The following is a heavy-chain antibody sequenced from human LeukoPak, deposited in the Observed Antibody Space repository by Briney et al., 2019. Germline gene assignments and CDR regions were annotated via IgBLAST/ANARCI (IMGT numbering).Heavy chain of an antibody. D-gene: IGHD3-16*02. CDR3: AKDEGYIMITFGGVIAKDY. V-gene: IGHV3-23*01. CDR1: GGTFSSYA. Sequence: GASVKVSCKASGGTFSSYAMSWVRQAPGKGLEWVSAISGSGGSTYYADSVKGRFTISRDNSKNTLYLQMNSLRAEDTAVYYCAKDEGYIMITFGGVIAKDYWGQGTLVTVSS. CDR2: ISGSGGST. J-gene: IGHJ4*02.